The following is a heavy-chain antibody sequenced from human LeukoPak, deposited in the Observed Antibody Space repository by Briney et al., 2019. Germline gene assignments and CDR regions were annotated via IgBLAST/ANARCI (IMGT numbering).Heavy chain of an antibody. V-gene: IGHV4-39*01. CDR2: IHYSGST. Sequence: SETLSLTCTVSGGSISSSSYYWGWIRQPPGKGLEWIGSIHYSGSTNYNPSLKSRVTISVDTSKNQFSLKLTSVTAADTAVYYCARHRRRNGSGKTHNWFDPWGQGTLVTVSS. J-gene: IGHJ5*02. CDR1: GGSISSSSYY. D-gene: IGHD3-10*01. CDR3: ARHRRRNGSGKTHNWFDP.